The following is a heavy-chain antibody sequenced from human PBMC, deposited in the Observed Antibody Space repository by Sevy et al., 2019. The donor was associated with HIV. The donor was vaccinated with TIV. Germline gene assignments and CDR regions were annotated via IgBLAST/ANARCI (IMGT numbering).Heavy chain of an antibody. CDR1: GFTFSDHY. J-gene: IGHJ4*02. CDR3: STLAGIAAAGRVFDY. Sequence: GESLKISCAASGFTFSDHYMEWVRQAPGKGLEWVGRTRNKADSYSTEYAASVKGRFTISRDDSKNSLYLQMNSLKTEDTAVYYCSTLAGIAAAGRVFDYWGQGTLVTVSS. CDR2: TRNKADSYST. D-gene: IGHD6-13*01. V-gene: IGHV3-72*01.